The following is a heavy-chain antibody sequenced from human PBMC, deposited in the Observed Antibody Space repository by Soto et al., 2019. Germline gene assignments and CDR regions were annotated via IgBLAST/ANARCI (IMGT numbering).Heavy chain of an antibody. CDR2: IYWNDDK. CDR3: AHVFTDYGDYVGGCFDP. J-gene: IGHJ5*02. Sequence: QITLKESGPTLVNPTQTLTLTCTFSGFSLSTSGVGVVWIRQPPGKALEWLALIYWNDDKRYSPSLKSRLTITMYTSKNQVVRTMTNMDPVDTATYYCAHVFTDYGDYVGGCFDPWGQGTLVTVSS. CDR1: GFSLSTSGVG. D-gene: IGHD4-17*01. V-gene: IGHV2-5*01.